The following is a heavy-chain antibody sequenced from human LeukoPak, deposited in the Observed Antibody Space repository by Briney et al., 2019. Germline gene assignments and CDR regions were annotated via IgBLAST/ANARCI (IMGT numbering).Heavy chain of an antibody. CDR1: GFTFTSYA. V-gene: IGHV3-66*02. J-gene: IGHJ6*04. CDR2: IYSGGST. Sequence: GGSLRLSCAASGFTFTSYALGWVRQAPGKGLEWVSVIYSGGSTYYADSVKGRFTISRDNSKNTLYLQMNSLRAEDTAVYYCAELGITMIGGVWGKGTTVTISS. CDR3: AELGITMIGGV. D-gene: IGHD3-10*02.